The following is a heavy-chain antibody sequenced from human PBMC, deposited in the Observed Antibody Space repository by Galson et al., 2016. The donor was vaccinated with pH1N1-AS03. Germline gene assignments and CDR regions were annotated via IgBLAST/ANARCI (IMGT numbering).Heavy chain of an antibody. CDR2: ISGSVTGT. V-gene: IGHV3-23*01. Sequence: SLRLSCAASGFTFSIYAMSWVRQAPGKELEWVSTISGSVTGTYYADSLRGRFTISRDNSENTLDLQMNSLRAEDTAVYYCAKRGGLPSEGMSYFKSWGQGPLVPVSS. J-gene: IGHJ4*02. CDR3: AKRGGLPSEGMSYFKS. CDR1: GFTFSIYA. D-gene: IGHD2-2*01.